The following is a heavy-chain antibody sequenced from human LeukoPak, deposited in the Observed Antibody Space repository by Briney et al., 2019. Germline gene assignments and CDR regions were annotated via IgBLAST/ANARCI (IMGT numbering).Heavy chain of an antibody. Sequence: GGSLRLSCSASGFTFNSFAIHWVRQAPGKGLEYVSVISGNGGSTYYADSVKGRFTISRDNSKNTLYLQMNSLRAEDTALYYCAKGRGNSLNWYFDLWGRGTLVTVSS. CDR3: AKGRGNSLNWYFDL. CDR2: ISGNGGST. CDR1: GFTFNSFA. V-gene: IGHV3-64*04. J-gene: IGHJ2*01. D-gene: IGHD1-7*01.